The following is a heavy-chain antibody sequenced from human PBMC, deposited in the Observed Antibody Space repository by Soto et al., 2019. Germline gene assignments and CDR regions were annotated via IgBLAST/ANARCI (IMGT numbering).Heavy chain of an antibody. CDR1: GYTFTSYG. D-gene: IGHD3-22*01. CDR2: ISAYNGNT. V-gene: IGHV1-18*01. Sequence: ASVKVSCKASGYTFTSYGISWVRQAPGQGLEWMGWISAYNGNTNYAQKLQGRVTMTTDTSTSTAYMELRSLRSDDTAVYYCARDRHPYYYDSSGYGYWGQGTLVTVLL. J-gene: IGHJ4*02. CDR3: ARDRHPYYYDSSGYGY.